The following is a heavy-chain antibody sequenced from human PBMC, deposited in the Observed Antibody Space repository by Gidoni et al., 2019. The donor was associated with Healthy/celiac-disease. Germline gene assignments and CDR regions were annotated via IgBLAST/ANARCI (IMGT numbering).Heavy chain of an antibody. V-gene: IGHV3-49*04. CDR1: GFTFGDYA. CDR3: TRTGYSSGWYRVWYFDI. J-gene: IGHJ2*01. D-gene: IGHD6-19*01. Sequence: EVQLVESGGGLVQPGRSLRLSCTASGFTFGDYAMSWVRQAPGKGLEGVGFSRSKAYGGPTEYAASVKGRLTISRDDSKSIAYLQMNSLKTEDTAVYYCTRTGYSSGWYRVWYFDIWGRGTMVTVSS. CDR2: SRSKAYGGPT.